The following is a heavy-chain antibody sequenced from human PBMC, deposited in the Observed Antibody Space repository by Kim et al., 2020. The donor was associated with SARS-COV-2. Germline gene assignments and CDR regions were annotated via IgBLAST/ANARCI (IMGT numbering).Heavy chain of an antibody. CDR2: IYYSGST. D-gene: IGHD5-18*01. CDR3: ARHRIQLWLTIDY. J-gene: IGHJ4*02. V-gene: IGHV4-39*01. Sequence: SETLSLTCTVSGGSISSSSYYWGWIRQPPGKGLEWIGSIYYSGSTYYNPSLKSRVTISVDTSKNQFSLKLSSVTAADTAVYYCARHRIQLWLTIDYWGQGTLVTVSS. CDR1: GGSISSSSYY.